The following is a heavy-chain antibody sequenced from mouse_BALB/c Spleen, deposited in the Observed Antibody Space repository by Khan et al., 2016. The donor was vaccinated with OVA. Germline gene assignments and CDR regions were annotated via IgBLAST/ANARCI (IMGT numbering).Heavy chain of an antibody. CDR2: ISYSGRT. D-gene: IGHD1-2*01. CDR3: ARTARIKY. CDR1: GYSITSGYG. Sequence: EVQLQESGPGLVKPSQSLSLTCTVTGYSITSGYGWNWIRQFPGNKLEWMGYISYSGRTNYNPSLKSRISITRDTSYKQSVRQLNSVTTEDTATYYCARTARIKYWGQGTTLTVSS. V-gene: IGHV3-2*02. J-gene: IGHJ2*01.